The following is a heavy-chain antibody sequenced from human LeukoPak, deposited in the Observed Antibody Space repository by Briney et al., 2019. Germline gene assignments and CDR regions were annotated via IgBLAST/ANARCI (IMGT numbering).Heavy chain of an antibody. D-gene: IGHD2-2*02. V-gene: IGHV4-30-4*01. CDR2: IYYSGST. Sequence: SQTLSLTCTVSGGSISSGDYYWSWIRQPPGKGLEWIGYIYYSGSTYYNPSLKSRVTISVDTSKNQFSLKLSSVTAADTAVYYCASTKRGKYCSSTSCYIFDYWSQGTLVTVSS. CDR1: GGSISSGDYY. CDR3: ASTKRGKYCSSTSCYIFDY. J-gene: IGHJ4*02.